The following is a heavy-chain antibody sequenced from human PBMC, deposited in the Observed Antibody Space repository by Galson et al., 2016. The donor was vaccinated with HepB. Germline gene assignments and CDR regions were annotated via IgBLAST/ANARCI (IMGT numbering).Heavy chain of an antibody. CDR3: ARGNYETS. J-gene: IGHJ5*02. CDR1: GFTFSIYG. V-gene: IGHV3-48*02. Sequence: SLRLSCAASGFTFSIYGMNWVRQAPGKGPEWVSYIDAGATAVRYADSVKGRFTISRDNARNLVSLQMNSLRDEDTAVYYCARGNYETSWGQGTLVAVSS. CDR2: IDAGATAV. D-gene: IGHD3-22*01.